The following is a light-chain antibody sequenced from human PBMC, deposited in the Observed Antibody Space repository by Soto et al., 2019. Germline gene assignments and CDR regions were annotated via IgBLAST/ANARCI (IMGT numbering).Light chain of an antibody. CDR3: QQYDNWPQT. Sequence: EIVLTQSPGTLSLSLGERATLSCRASQSVSSSYLAWYQQKPGQAPRLLIYGASTRATGIPARFSGTGSGTDFTLTVSSLQSEDFAVYYCQQYDNWPQTFGQGTKVDIK. J-gene: IGKJ1*01. CDR1: QSVSSSY. CDR2: GAS. V-gene: IGKV3-15*01.